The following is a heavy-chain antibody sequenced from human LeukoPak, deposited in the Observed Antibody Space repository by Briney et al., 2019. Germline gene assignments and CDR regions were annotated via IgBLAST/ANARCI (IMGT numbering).Heavy chain of an antibody. J-gene: IGHJ5*02. D-gene: IGHD3-22*01. CDR2: IIPIFGTA. V-gene: IGHV1-69*06. CDR3: ARCDSSGSPAYFDP. CDR1: GGTFSSYA. Sequence: SVKVSCKASGGTFSSYAISWVRQAPGQGLEWMGGIIPIFGTANYAQKFQGRVTITADKSTSTAYMELSSLRSEDTAVYYCARCDSSGSPAYFDPWGQGTLLTVSS.